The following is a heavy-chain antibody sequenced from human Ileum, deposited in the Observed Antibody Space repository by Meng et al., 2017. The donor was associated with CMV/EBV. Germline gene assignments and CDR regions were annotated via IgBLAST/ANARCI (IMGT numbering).Heavy chain of an antibody. D-gene: IGHD1-1*01. J-gene: IGHJ5*02. CDR3: ASTPYTKWKLNLFDP. Sequence: SETLSLTCGVSGVSISTYYLSWIRQPPGKGLEWICYMHSAQSPLYNPALGSRATISVDMSKNLVFLKLNSVTAEDTALYYCASTPYTKWKLNLFDPWGQGTLVTVSS. CDR1: GVSISTYY. CDR2: MHSAQSP. V-gene: IGHV4-59*01.